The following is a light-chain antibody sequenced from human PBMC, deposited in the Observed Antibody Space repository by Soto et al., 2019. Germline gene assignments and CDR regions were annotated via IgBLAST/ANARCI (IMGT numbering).Light chain of an antibody. J-gene: IGKJ5*01. CDR1: QNIINRY. Sequence: EIVLTQSPGTLSLSPGERATLSCGASQNIINRYLAWYQQKPGQAPRLLIYAASTRAAGIPDRFSGSGSGTDFTLTISSLEPEDFAVYYCQQRNDWRRGTFGQGTRLEI. V-gene: IGKV3D-20*02. CDR3: QQRNDWRRGT. CDR2: AAS.